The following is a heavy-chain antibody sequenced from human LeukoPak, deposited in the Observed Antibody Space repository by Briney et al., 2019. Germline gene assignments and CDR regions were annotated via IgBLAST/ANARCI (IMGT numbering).Heavy chain of an antibody. CDR1: GFTFSSYG. V-gene: IGHV3-30*18. J-gene: IGHJ4*02. Sequence: RGSLRLSCETSGFTFSSYGMHWVRQAPGKGLQWVAVISFDGTNTVYLDSVKGRFTISRDNSKNTLYLQMNSLTSEDTATYYCAKEKGWELLRSYIDFWGQGTLVTVYS. CDR2: ISFDGTNT. D-gene: IGHD1-26*01. CDR3: AKEKGWELLRSYIDF.